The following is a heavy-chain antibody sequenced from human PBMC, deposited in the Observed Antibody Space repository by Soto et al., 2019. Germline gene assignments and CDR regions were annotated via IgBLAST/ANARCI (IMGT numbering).Heavy chain of an antibody. CDR3: ARWGIVGATEAFDI. V-gene: IGHV3-7*01. J-gene: IGHJ3*02. D-gene: IGHD1-26*01. CDR1: VFTLSSYW. CDR2: IKQDGSEK. Sequence: GGSLRLSCAASVFTLSSYWMTWVRQAPGKGLEWVANIKQDGSEKFYAVFVKSRITINPDTSKNQFSLQLNSVTPEDTAVYYCARWGIVGATEAFDIWGQGTMVTVPS.